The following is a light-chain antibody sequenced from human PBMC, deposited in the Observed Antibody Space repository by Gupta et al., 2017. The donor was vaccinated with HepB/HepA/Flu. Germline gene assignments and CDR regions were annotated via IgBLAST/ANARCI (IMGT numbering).Light chain of an antibody. CDR3: SSYTDTSTLVI. J-gene: IGLJ2*01. CDR2: DVS. V-gene: IGLV2-14*03. Sequence: QSALTHPASVSGSPGQSITISCTGTSRDVGYHHVSWYQQHPGKATKLLILDVSNRPSGVSNRFSGSKSGNTASLTISGLQAGDEADYYCSSYTDTSTLVIFGGGTKVTVL. CDR1: SRDVGYHH.